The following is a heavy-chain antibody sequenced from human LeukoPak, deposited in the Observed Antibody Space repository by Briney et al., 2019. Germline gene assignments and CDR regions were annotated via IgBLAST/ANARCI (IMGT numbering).Heavy chain of an antibody. V-gene: IGHV3-20*04. J-gene: IGHJ6*04. CDR2: INWNGGRT. CDR3: AELGITMIGGV. Sequence: GGSLRLSCAASGFTFSSYAMSWVRQAPGKGLEWVCGINWNGGRTGYTDSVKGRFTISRDNAKNSLYLQMNSLRAEDTAVYYCAELGITMIGGVWGKGTTVTISS. CDR1: GFTFSSYA. D-gene: IGHD3-10*02.